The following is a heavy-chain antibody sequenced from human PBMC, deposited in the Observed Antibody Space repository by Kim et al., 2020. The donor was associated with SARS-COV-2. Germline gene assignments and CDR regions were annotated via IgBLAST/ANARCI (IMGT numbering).Heavy chain of an antibody. CDR1: GFTFNNYA. J-gene: IGHJ4*02. D-gene: IGHD6-19*01. V-gene: IGHV3-23*01. CDR2: ITGSGGST. CDR3: AKKAVASNPPLD. Sequence: GGSLRLSCAASGFTFNNYAMSWIRQAPGKGLEWVSGITGSGGSTYYTDSVKGRFTISRDNSKNMLFLQMNSLRVEDTAVYYCAKKAVASNPPLDWGQGTL.